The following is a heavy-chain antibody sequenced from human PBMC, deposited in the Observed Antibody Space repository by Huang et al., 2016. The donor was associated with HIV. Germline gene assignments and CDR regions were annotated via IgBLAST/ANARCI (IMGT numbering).Heavy chain of an antibody. CDR1: GGSISSHY. Sequence: QVQLQESGPGLLRPSETLSLTCTVSGGSISSHYWSWIRQPPGKGLEWIGSIYYSETTTSNPSLKSRVTISVDTSKKQFSLKLNSVTAADTAVYYCARDRDPIPSGDYWGQGTLVTVSS. CDR2: IYYSETT. V-gene: IGHV4-59*11. J-gene: IGHJ4*02. D-gene: IGHD6-25*01. CDR3: ARDRDPIPSGDY.